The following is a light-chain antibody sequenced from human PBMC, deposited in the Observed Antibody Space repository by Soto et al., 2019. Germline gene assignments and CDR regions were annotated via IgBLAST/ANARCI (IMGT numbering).Light chain of an antibody. CDR1: QSLIHSDGDTY. V-gene: IGKV2-30*02. J-gene: IGKJ1*01. Sequence: DVVMTQSPLSLPVTLGQPASISCRSSQSLIHSDGDTYLNWFQQRPGQSPRRLIYKVSDRDSGAXDKXTGSGSGTDFPLKISRVEAEDVGVYYCIQGTTWPWTFGQGTEVEIK. CDR3: IQGTTWPWT. CDR2: KVS.